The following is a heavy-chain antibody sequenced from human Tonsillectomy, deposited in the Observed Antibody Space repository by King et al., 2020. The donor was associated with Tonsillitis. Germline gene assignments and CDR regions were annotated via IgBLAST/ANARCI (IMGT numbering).Heavy chain of an antibody. J-gene: IGHJ4*02. V-gene: IGHV3-23*04. D-gene: IGHD6-19*01. CDR2: ISGIGGST. Sequence: EVQLVESGGGLVQPGGSLRLSCAASGFTFSSYAMSWVRQAPGKGLEWVSGISGIGGSTYYADSVKDRLTISRDNFNNTLYLQMNSLRAEDTAVDYCAKGAPGIAVAGSGAFDYWGQGTLVTVSS. CDR3: AKGAPGIAVAGSGAFDY. CDR1: GFTFSSYA.